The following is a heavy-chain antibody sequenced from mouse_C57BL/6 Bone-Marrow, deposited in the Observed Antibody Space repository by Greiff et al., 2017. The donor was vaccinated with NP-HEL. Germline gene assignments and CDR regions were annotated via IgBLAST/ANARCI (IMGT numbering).Heavy chain of an antibody. CDR3: ANYYGSSPAWFAY. D-gene: IGHD1-1*01. Sequence: QVQLQQPGAELVKPGASVKLSCKASGYTFTSYWMHWVKQRPGQGLEWIGMIHPNSGSTNYNEKFKSKATLTVDKSSSTAYMQLSSLTAEDSAVYYCANYYGSSPAWFAYWGQGTLVTVSA. V-gene: IGHV1-64*01. J-gene: IGHJ3*01. CDR2: IHPNSGST. CDR1: GYTFTSYW.